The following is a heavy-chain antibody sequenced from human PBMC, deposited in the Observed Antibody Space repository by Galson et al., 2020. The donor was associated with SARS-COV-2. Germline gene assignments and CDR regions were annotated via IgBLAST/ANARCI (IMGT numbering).Heavy chain of an antibody. CDR2: MSHSGSA. CDR3: AREQQPTNRFDS. D-gene: IGHD1-1*01. J-gene: IGHJ5*01. Sequence: SQTLSLTCAVSVDSIISSQSWSWVRQPPGTGLEWIGEMSHSGSANYNPSLRSRVTISVDTSRNQFSLTLASMTAADTAVYYCAREQQPTNRFDSWGQGTLVTVSS. CDR1: VDSIISSQS. V-gene: IGHV4-4*02.